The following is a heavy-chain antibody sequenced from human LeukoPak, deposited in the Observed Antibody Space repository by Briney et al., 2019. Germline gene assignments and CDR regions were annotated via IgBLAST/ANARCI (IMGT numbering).Heavy chain of an antibody. D-gene: IGHD6-19*01. V-gene: IGHV2-5*02. CDR1: GFSLSTSGVG. J-gene: IGHJ4*02. Sequence: SGPTLVNPTQTLTLTCTFSGFSLSTSGVGVGWIRQPPGKALEWLALIYWDDDKRYSPSLKSRLTITKDTSKNQLVLTMTNMDPVYTATYHCAHRRGNSGWSEGYFDYWGQGILVTVSS. CDR3: AHRRGNSGWSEGYFDY. CDR2: IYWDDDK.